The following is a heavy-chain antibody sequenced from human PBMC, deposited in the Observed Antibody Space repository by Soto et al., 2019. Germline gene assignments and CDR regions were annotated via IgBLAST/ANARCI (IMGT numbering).Heavy chain of an antibody. V-gene: IGHV5-51*01. D-gene: IGHD6-19*01. J-gene: IGHJ6*02. CDR3: ARHDSSGWPEYYYHDMDV. CDR2: IYPGDSDT. Sequence: GESLKISCKGSGYSFSSYWIGWVRQMPGKGLEWMGIIYPGDSDTRYSPSFQGQVTISADKSISTAYLQWSSLKASDTAIYYCARHDSSGWPEYYYHDMDVWGQGTTVTVSS. CDR1: GYSFSSYW.